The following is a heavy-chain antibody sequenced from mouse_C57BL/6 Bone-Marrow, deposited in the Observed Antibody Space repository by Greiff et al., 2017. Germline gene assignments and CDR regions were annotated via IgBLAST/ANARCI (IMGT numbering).Heavy chain of an antibody. CDR3: AIFHYWYYGCSHPYYFDY. J-gene: IGHJ2*01. Sequence: QVQLQQPGAELVKPGASVKVSCKASGYTFTSYSMHWVKQRPGQGLEWIGRIHPSDSDTNYNQKFKGKATLTVDKSSSTAYMQLSSLTSEDSAVYYCAIFHYWYYGCSHPYYFDYWGQGTTLTVSS. D-gene: IGHD1-1*01. CDR2: IHPSDSDT. CDR1: GYTFTSYS. V-gene: IGHV1-74*01.